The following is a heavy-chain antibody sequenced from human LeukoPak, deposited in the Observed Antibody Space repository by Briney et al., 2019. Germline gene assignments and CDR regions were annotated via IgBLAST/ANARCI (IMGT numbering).Heavy chain of an antibody. J-gene: IGHJ6*02. CDR3: ARELGSFYAYGMDV. D-gene: IGHD3-16*02. CDR1: GGSISTYYY. Sequence: PSETLSLTCTVSGGSISTYYYWTWIRQPPGKGLEWIGYIYDSVYTKYNPSLKSRVTISVDTSKNQFSLKLTSVTAADTAMYYCARELGSFYAYGMDVWGQGTTVTVSS. CDR2: IYDSVYT. V-gene: IGHV4-59*01.